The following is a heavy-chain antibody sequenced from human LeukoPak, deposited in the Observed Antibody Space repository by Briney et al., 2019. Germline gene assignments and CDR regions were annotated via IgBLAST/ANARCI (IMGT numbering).Heavy chain of an antibody. V-gene: IGHV3-64*01. CDR1: GFTFSNYA. D-gene: IGHD5-12*01. CDR2: ISSNGDSP. Sequence: GGSLRLPCAASGFTFSNYAMHWVRQAPGKGLEYVSAISSNGDSPYYANSMKGRFTISRDNSKNTLYLQMGSLRAEDMAEYYCARADSGPSFPPDYWGQGTLVTVSS. J-gene: IGHJ4*02. CDR3: ARADSGPSFPPDY.